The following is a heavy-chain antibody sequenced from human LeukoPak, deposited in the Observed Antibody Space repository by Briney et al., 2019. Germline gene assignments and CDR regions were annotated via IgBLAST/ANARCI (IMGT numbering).Heavy chain of an antibody. CDR2: IIPIFGTA. J-gene: IGHJ4*02. V-gene: IGHV1-69*05. CDR1: GGTFSSYA. D-gene: IGHD6-13*01. Sequence: SVKVSCKASGGTFSSYAISWVRQAPGQELERMGRIIPIFGTANYAQKFQGRVTITTDESTSTAYMELSSLRSEDTAVYYCARSGIAAAGTNYFDYWGQGTLVTVSS. CDR3: ARSGIAAAGTNYFDY.